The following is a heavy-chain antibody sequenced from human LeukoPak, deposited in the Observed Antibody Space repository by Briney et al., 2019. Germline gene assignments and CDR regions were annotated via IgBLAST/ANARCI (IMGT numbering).Heavy chain of an antibody. D-gene: IGHD2-15*01. Sequence: PGGSLRLSCAVSGFTFSSYWMSWVRQAPGKGLEWVANIKQDGSEKYYVDSVKGRFTISRDNAKNSLYLQMNSLRAEDRAVYYCARALGRVEDYFDYWGQGALVTVSS. CDR1: GFTFSSYW. CDR2: IKQDGSEK. CDR3: ARALGRVEDYFDY. J-gene: IGHJ4*02. V-gene: IGHV3-7*01.